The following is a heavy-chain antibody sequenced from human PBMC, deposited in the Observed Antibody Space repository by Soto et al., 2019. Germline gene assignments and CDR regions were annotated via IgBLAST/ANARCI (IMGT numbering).Heavy chain of an antibody. CDR1: GCSFSTYA. J-gene: IGHJ4*02. Sequence: GGSLRLSWAASGCSFSTYAMHWVRQAPGKGLEWGAGISSDGGNKYSADSVKGRFTISRDNSENTLYLQMNSLRTQAPAMYYCASDQEHSYFHYWRKGNLVTVSS. V-gene: IGHV3-30-3*01. D-gene: IGHD1-1*01. CDR2: ISSDGGNK. CDR3: ASDQEHSYFHY.